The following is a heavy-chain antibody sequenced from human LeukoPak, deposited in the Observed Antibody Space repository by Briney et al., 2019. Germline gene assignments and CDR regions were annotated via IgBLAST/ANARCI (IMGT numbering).Heavy chain of an antibody. CDR3: VRDAVMSPEVLLTAWDYFDC. D-gene: IGHD2-21*01. CDR2: ISGSGRTI. J-gene: IGHJ4*02. CDR1: GFTFSSYE. V-gene: IGHV3-48*03. Sequence: GGPLRPSCAASGFTFSSYEMNWVRQAPGKGLEWVSYISGSGRTIDYADSVKGRFTISRDNTKNSVYLQMNSLRAEDTAIYFCVRDAVMSPEVLLTAWDYFDCWGQGTLVTVSS.